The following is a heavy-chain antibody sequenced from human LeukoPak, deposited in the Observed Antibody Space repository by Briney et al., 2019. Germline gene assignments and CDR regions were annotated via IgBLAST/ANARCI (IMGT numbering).Heavy chain of an antibody. V-gene: IGHV4-30-4*07. J-gene: IGHJ5*02. CDR3: AREVAATTTWFDP. D-gene: IGHD2-15*01. CDR1: GGSISGAYS. Sequence: NSSETLSLTCAVSGGSISGAYSWTWVRQPPGKGLEWIGEIFYSGSTYYIPSLRSRVTFSLDRSKNQFSLTLTSVTAADTAVYYCAREVAATTTWFDPWGQGTVVTVSS. CDR2: IFYSGST.